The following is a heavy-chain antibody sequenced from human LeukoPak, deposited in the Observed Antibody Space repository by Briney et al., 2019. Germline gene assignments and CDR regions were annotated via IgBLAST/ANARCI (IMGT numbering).Heavy chain of an antibody. Sequence: ASVKVSCKASGGTFSSYAISWVRQAPGQGLEWMGRIIPIFGTANYAQKFQGRVTITTDESTSTAYMELSRLRSEDTAVYYCARSSELSWNDVHYYMDVWGKGTTVTVSS. CDR2: IIPIFGTA. V-gene: IGHV1-69*05. D-gene: IGHD1-1*01. CDR1: GGTFSSYA. J-gene: IGHJ6*03. CDR3: ARSSELSWNDVHYYMDV.